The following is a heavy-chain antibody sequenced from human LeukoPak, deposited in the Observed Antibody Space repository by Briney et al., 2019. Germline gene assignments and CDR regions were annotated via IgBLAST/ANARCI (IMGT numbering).Heavy chain of an antibody. CDR2: IYYSGST. V-gene: IGHV4-39*01. CDR3: ARSQWLIRFDP. D-gene: IGHD6-19*01. Sequence: SETLSLTCTVSGGSISSSSYYWGWIRQPPGKGLEWIGSIYYSGSTYYNPSLKSRVTISVDTSKNQFSLKLSSVTAADTAVYYCARSQWLIRFDPWGQGTLVTVSS. J-gene: IGHJ5*02. CDR1: GGSISSSSYY.